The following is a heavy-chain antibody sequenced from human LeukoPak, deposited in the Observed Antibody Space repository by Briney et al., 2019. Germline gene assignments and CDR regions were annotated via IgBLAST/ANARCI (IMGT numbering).Heavy chain of an antibody. J-gene: IGHJ4*02. CDR2: IKQDGGGK. CDR3: ARGGQRMFDY. V-gene: IGHV3-7*01. Sequence: GGSLRLSCAASGFTFTTHWMSWVRQAPGKGLEWVANIKQDGGGKYYLNSVKGRFTISRDNAKDSLFLQMSSLKAEDTAVYYCARGGQRMFDYWGQGTLVTVSS. CDR1: GFTFTTHW.